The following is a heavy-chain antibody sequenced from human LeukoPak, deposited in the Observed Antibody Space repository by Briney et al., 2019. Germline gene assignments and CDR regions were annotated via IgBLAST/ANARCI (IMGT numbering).Heavy chain of an antibody. CDR2: IYNSGST. Sequence: SETLSLTCIVSGGSISSYYWSWIRQPPGEGLEWIGYIYNSGSTNYNPSLKSRVTISLDTSKNQFSLKLSSVTAADTAVYYCARDYDSSGLGYWGQGTLVTVSS. D-gene: IGHD3-22*01. J-gene: IGHJ4*02. CDR3: ARDYDSSGLGY. CDR1: GGSISSYY. V-gene: IGHV4-59*01.